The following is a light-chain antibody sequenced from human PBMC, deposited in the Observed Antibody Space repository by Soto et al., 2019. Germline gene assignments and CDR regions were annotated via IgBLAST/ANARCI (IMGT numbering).Light chain of an antibody. CDR3: MQALQTPYT. CDR1: QSLLHSNVYNY. J-gene: IGKJ2*01. V-gene: IGKV2-28*01. CDR2: WGS. Sequence: DFVMTLSPLSLPVTPGEPASISCRSSQSLLHSNVYNYLDWYLQKPGQSPQLLIYWGSNRASGVPDRFSGSGSGTDFTLKISRVEAEDVGVYYCMQALQTPYTFGQGTKLEIK.